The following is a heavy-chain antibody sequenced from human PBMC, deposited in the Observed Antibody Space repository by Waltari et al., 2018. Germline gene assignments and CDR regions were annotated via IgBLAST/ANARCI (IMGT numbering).Heavy chain of an antibody. Sequence: QVQLVQSGAEVKKPGSSVKVSCKASGGTFSSYAISWVRQAPGQGLEWMGGIIPIFGTANDAQKFQGRVTITADESTSTAYMELSSLRSEDTAVYYCARGISGSYVFDDAFDIWGQGTMVTVSS. D-gene: IGHD1-26*01. CDR3: ARGISGSYVFDDAFDI. J-gene: IGHJ3*02. V-gene: IGHV1-69*13. CDR1: GGTFSSYA. CDR2: IIPIFGTA.